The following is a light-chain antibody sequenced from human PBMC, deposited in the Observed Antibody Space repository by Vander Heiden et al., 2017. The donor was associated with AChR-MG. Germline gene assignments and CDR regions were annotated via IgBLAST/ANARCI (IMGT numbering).Light chain of an antibody. CDR2: DAS. J-gene: IGKJ4*01. V-gene: IGKV3-11*01. CDR3: QQRMNGPKSLT. CDR1: QSVNSF. Sequence: EIVLTQSPATLSLSPGERATLSCRASQSVNSFLAWYQQKPGQSPRLLIYDASNRATGIPARFSGSGSGTDFTLTISSLEPEDFAVYYCQQRMNGPKSLTFGGGTRVEIK.